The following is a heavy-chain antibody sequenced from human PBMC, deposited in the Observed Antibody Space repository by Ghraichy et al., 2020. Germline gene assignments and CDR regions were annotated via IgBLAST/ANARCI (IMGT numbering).Heavy chain of an antibody. CDR2: IYPGDSDT. CDR3: ARQSGVGICSSVSCYNAFDI. D-gene: IGHD2-2*02. CDR1: GYTFSNYW. J-gene: IGHJ3*02. Sequence: GESLNISCKGSGYTFSNYWIGWVRQMPGKGLEWMGIIYPGDSDTRYSPSFQGQVTISADKSISTAYLQWSSLKASDTALYYCARQSGVGICSSVSCYNAFDIWGQGTMVTVSS. V-gene: IGHV5-51*01.